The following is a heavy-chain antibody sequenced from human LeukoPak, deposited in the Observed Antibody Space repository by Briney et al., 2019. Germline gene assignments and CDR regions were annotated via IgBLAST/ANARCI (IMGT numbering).Heavy chain of an antibody. J-gene: IGHJ6*02. V-gene: IGHV4-34*01. CDR1: GGSFSGYY. Sequence: PSETLSLTCAVYGGSFSGYYWSWIRQPPGKGLEWIGEINHSGSTNYNPSLKSRVTISVDTSKNQFSLKLRSVTAADTAVYYCARGPDFWYSRYGMDVWGQGTTVTVSS. D-gene: IGHD3-3*01. CDR3: ARGPDFWYSRYGMDV. CDR2: INHSGST.